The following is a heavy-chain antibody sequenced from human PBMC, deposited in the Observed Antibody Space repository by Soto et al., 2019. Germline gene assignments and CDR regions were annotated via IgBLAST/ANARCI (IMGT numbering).Heavy chain of an antibody. CDR1: GYTFTSYG. V-gene: IGHV1-18*01. J-gene: IGHJ6*02. D-gene: IGHD1-7*01. CDR3: ARDGITGTTNYYCGMAV. CDR2: ISAYNGNT. Sequence: QVQLVQSGAEVKKPGASVKVSCKASGYTFTSYGISWVRQAPGQGLEWMGWISAYNGNTNDAQKLQGRVTMTTVTSTSTAYMELRSLRSDDTAVYYCARDGITGTTNYYCGMAVWGQGTTVTVSS.